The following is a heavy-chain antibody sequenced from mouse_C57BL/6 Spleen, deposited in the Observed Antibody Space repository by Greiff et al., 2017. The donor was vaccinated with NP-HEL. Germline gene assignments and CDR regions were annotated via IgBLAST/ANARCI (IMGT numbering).Heavy chain of an antibody. CDR1: GFTFSSYG. V-gene: IGHV5-6*01. CDR2: ISSGGSYT. Sequence: EVQLVESGGDLVKPGGSLKLSCAASGFTFSSYGMSWVRQTPDKRLEWVAPISSGGSYTYYPDSVKGRFTISRDNAKNTLYLQMSSLKSEDTAMYYCARHRDTTVGFDVGGTGTTVTISS. J-gene: IGHJ1*03. CDR3: ARHRDTTVGFDV. D-gene: IGHD1-1*01.